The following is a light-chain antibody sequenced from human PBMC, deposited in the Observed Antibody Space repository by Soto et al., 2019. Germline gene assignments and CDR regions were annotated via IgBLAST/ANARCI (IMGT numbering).Light chain of an antibody. CDR2: DAS. V-gene: IGKV4-1*01. CDR1: QSVLYSSNNKNY. J-gene: IGKJ1*01. Sequence: DIVMTQSPDSLAVSLGERATISCKCSQSVLYSSNNKNYLGWYQQKPGQPPKPLIYDASTLERGVPSRFSGSGSGTQFTLTVSSLQPDDFATYYCQQYNSYPWTFGQGTKVDIK. CDR3: QQYNSYPWT.